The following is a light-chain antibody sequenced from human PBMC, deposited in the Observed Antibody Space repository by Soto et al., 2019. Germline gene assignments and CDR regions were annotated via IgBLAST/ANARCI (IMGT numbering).Light chain of an antibody. CDR1: SSDVGSYNL. J-gene: IGLJ1*01. V-gene: IGLV2-23*02. Sequence: QSGLTQPASVSGSPGQSITISCTGTSSDVGSYNLVSWYQQYPGKAPKLIIYEVTKRPSGVSSRFSGSKSGNTASLTISGLQAEDEADYYCCSYAGSSTPYVFGAGTQLTVL. CDR3: CSYAGSSTPYV. CDR2: EVT.